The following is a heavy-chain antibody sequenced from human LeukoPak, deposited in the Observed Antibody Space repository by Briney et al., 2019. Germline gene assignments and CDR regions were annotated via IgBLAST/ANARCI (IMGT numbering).Heavy chain of an antibody. CDR2: IYPGDSDT. D-gene: IGHD3-22*01. V-gene: IGHV5-51*01. CDR3: AREGYDSSGYPNWFDP. CDR1: GYSFTSYW. J-gene: IGHJ5*02. Sequence: GASLQISCKGSGYSFTSYWIGWVRQMPGKGLEWTGIIYPGDSDTRYSPSFQGQVTISADKSISTAYLQWSSLKASDTAMYYCAREGYDSSGYPNWFDPWGQGTLVTVSS.